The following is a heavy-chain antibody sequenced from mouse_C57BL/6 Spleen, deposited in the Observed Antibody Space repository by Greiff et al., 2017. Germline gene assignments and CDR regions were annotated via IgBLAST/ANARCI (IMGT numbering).Heavy chain of an antibody. CDR1: GYSFTDYN. CDR3: ARSGTTVVTDYAMDY. Sequence: RVEPGASVKISCKASGYSFTDYNMNWVKQSNGKSLEWIGVINPNYGTTSYNQKFKGKATLTVDQSSSTAYMQLNSLTSEDSAVYYCARSGTTVVTDYAMDYWGQGTSVTVSS. J-gene: IGHJ4*01. V-gene: IGHV1-39*01. D-gene: IGHD1-1*01. CDR2: INPNYGTT.